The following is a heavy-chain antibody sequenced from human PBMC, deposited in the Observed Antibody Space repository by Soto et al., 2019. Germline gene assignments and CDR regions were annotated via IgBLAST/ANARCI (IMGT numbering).Heavy chain of an antibody. J-gene: IGHJ3*02. V-gene: IGHV3-30*18. CDR2: ISYDGSNK. Sequence: PGGSLRLSCAASGFTFSSYGMHWVRQAPGKGLEWVAVISYDGSNKYYADSVKGRFTISRDNSKNTLYLQMNSPRAEDTAVYYWANLPVGGGAEGFDIWGQGTMVTVSS. CDR3: ANLPVGGGAEGFDI. D-gene: IGHD3-10*01. CDR1: GFTFSSYG.